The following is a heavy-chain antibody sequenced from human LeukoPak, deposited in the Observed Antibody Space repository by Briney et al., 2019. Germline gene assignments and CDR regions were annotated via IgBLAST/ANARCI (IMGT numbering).Heavy chain of an antibody. CDR2: MNPNSGYT. CDR3: ARAPPLTTVPNFDY. V-gene: IGHV1-8*03. Sequence: ASVKVSCTASGYTFTTYDINWVRQATGKGLEWMGGMNPNSGYTGYAQKFQGRVTITRNTSITTAYMELSSLRSEDTAVYYCARAPPLTTVPNFDYWGQGTLVTVSS. J-gene: IGHJ4*02. CDR1: GYTFTTYD. D-gene: IGHD4-17*01.